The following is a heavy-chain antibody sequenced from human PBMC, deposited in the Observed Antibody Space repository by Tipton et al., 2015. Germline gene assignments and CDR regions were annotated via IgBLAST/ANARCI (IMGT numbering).Heavy chain of an antibody. CDR1: GGSVISGNYY. CDR2: ITRSTRHI. CDR3: ARVVGKYDFDS. J-gene: IGHJ4*02. Sequence: LSLTCTVSGGSVISGNYYWSWIRQPPGKGLEWVSSITRSTRHIYYADSVKGRFTISRDDAKNSLHLQMNSLRVEDTAVYYCARVVGKYDFDSWGQGTLVTVSS. D-gene: IGHD2-2*01. V-gene: IGHV3-11*06.